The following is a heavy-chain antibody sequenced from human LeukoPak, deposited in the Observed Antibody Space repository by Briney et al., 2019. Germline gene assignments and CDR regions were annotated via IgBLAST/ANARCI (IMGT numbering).Heavy chain of an antibody. Sequence: GRSLRLSYAASGFTFSSYAMHWVRQAPGKGLEWVAVISYDGSNKYYADSVKGRFTISRDNSKNTLYLQMNSLRAEDTAVYYCVLIAAAGTAFDYWGQGTLVTVSS. J-gene: IGHJ4*02. CDR3: VLIAAAGTAFDY. CDR1: GFTFSSYA. D-gene: IGHD6-13*01. V-gene: IGHV3-30*04. CDR2: ISYDGSNK.